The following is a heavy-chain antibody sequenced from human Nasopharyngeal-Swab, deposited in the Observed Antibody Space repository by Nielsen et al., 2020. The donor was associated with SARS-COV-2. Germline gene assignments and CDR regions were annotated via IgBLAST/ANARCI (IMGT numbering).Heavy chain of an antibody. Sequence: SETLSLTCAAYGGSFSGYYWSWIRQPPGKGLEWIGEINHSGSTNYNPSLKSRVTISVDTSKNQFSLKLSSVTAADTAVYYCARNRVSSTSEAPNYYYYYGMDVWGQGTTVTVSS. D-gene: IGHD2-2*01. J-gene: IGHJ6*02. CDR2: INHSGST. CDR1: GGSFSGYY. CDR3: ARNRVSSTSEAPNYYYYYGMDV. V-gene: IGHV4-34*01.